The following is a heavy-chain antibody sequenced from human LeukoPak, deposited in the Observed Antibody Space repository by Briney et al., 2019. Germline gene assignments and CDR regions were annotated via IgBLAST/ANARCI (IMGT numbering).Heavy chain of an antibody. CDR1: GGSISSSSYY. J-gene: IGHJ4*02. Sequence: SETLPLTSTVSGGSISSSSYYWGWIRQPPGKGLEWIGSIYYSGSTYYNPSLKSRVTISVDTSKNQFSLKLSSVTAADTAVYYCANIRTRGAVAVLDWGQGTLVTVPS. D-gene: IGHD6-19*01. CDR3: ANIRTRGAVAVLD. V-gene: IGHV4-39*01. CDR2: IYYSGST.